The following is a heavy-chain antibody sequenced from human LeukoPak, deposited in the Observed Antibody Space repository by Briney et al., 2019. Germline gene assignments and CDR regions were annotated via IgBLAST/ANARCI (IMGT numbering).Heavy chain of an antibody. CDR1: GGSISSYY. D-gene: IGHD6-19*01. Sequence: PSETLSLTCAVYGGSISSYYWSWIRQPAGKGLEWIGRIYTSGSTNYNPSLKSRVTMSVDTSKNQFSLKLSSVTAADTAVYYCARVRDSSGWYYWYFDLWGRGTLVTVSS. CDR2: IYTSGST. V-gene: IGHV4-59*10. J-gene: IGHJ2*01. CDR3: ARVRDSSGWYYWYFDL.